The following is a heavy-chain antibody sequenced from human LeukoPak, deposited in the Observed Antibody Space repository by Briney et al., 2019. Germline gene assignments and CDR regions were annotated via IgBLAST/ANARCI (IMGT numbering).Heavy chain of an antibody. V-gene: IGHV3-23*01. CDR3: AKDRRRWLDAYYFDY. CDR2: ISGSGGST. J-gene: IGHJ4*02. CDR1: GFTFSSYA. D-gene: IGHD6-19*01. Sequence: GGSLRLSCAASGFTFSSYAMSWVRQAPGKGLEWVSAISGSGGSTYYADSVKGRFTISRDNSKNTLYLQMNSLRAEDTAVYYCAKDRRRWLDAYYFDYWGQGALVTVSS.